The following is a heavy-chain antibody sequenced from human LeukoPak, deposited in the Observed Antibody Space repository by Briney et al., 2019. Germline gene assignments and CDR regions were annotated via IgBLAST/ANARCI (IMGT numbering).Heavy chain of an antibody. V-gene: IGHV3-30*04. D-gene: IGHD6-6*01. Sequence: GGSLRLSCAASGVTFNTYDMHWVRQAPGKGLEWLSYISYGERNIYYADSVKGRFTISRANSKNTLYLQMNSLRGDDTAVYYCARGTEYTSSYYYNYPMDVWGKGTTVTVSS. J-gene: IGHJ6*03. CDR1: GVTFNTYD. CDR3: ARGTEYTSSYYYNYPMDV. CDR2: ISYGERNI.